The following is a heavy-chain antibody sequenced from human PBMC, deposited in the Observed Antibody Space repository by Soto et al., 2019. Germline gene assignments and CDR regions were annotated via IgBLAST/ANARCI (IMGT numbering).Heavy chain of an antibody. CDR2: INPSGGST. J-gene: IGHJ4*02. V-gene: IGHV1-46*01. Sequence: ASVKVSCKASGYTFTIYYMHCVRQSPLQWLEWMGIINPSGGSTSYAQKFQGRVTMTRDASTSTVYMELSSLRSEDTAVYYCARVWGYMGWNDDGYYFDYWGQGTLVTVSS. CDR3: ARVWGYMGWNDDGYYFDY. CDR1: GYTFTIYY. D-gene: IGHD1-1*01.